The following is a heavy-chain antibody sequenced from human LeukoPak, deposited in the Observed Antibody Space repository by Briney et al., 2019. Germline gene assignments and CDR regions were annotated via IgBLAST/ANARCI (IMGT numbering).Heavy chain of an antibody. CDR3: ARRNNYDSSGYLDYFDY. D-gene: IGHD3-22*01. CDR1: GGSFSGYY. V-gene: IGHV4-34*01. CDR2: IKHSGTT. J-gene: IGHJ4*02. Sequence: MPSETPSLTRAVYGGSFSGYYWSWVRQPPGKGLDWGGEIKHSGTTKYHPSLKNRVTISVDTSNSQFSLMLTSVAAADTAVYYCARRNNYDSSGYLDYFDYWGRGTLVSVFS.